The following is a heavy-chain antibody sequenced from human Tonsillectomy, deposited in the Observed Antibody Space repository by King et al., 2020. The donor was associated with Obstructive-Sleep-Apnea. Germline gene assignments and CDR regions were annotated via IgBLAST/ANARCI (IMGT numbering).Heavy chain of an antibody. Sequence: VQLQESGPGLVKPSETLSLTCTVSGGSISSYYWSWIRQPPGKGLEWIGYIYYSGSTNYNPSLKSRVTISVDTSKNQFSLKLSSVTAADTAVYYCARGVYVLRYFDWLPHPLYYYYGMDVWGQGTTVTVSS. J-gene: IGHJ6*02. D-gene: IGHD3-9*01. V-gene: IGHV4-59*01. CDR1: GGSISSYY. CDR2: IYYSGST. CDR3: ARGVYVLRYFDWLPHPLYYYYGMDV.